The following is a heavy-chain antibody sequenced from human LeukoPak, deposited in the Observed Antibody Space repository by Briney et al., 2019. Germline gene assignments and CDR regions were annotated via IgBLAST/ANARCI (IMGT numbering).Heavy chain of an antibody. CDR3: ATHSPGYCSFTSCYAGSDY. Sequence: GGSLRLSCAAPGFTFSNYGMHWVRQAPGKGLEWVAFIRYDGSIKYYADSVKGRFTISRDNSKNTLYLQMSSLRAEDTAVFYCATHSPGYCSFTSCYAGSDYWGRGTLVTVSS. V-gene: IGHV3-30*02. J-gene: IGHJ4*02. CDR2: IRYDGSIK. CDR1: GFTFSNYG. D-gene: IGHD2-2*01.